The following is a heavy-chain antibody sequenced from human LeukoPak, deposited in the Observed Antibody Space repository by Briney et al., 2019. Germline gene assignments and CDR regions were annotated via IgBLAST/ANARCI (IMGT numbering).Heavy chain of an antibody. CDR3: ARDNSGFDY. D-gene: IGHD6-19*01. V-gene: IGHV3-7*01. CDR2: IRHDGSAR. J-gene: IGHJ4*02. Sequence: GGSLRLSCAASGFTFNNYWMTWVRQAPGKGLEWVANIRHDGSARYYGDSVKGRFTISRDDAKNSLFLQMNSLRADDTALYYCARDNSGFDYWGQGTLVTVSS. CDR1: GFTFNNYW.